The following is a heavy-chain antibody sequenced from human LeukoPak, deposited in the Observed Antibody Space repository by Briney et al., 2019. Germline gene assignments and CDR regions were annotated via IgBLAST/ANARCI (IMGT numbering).Heavy chain of an antibody. Sequence: LPGGSLRLSCAASGFTFSSYAMHWVRQAPGKGLEWVAVISYDGSNKYYADSVKGRFTISRDNSKNTLYLQMNSLRAEDTAVYYYARDEDEYYGMDVWGQGTTVTVSS. CDR1: GFTFSSYA. J-gene: IGHJ6*02. CDR2: ISYDGSNK. CDR3: ARDEDEYYGMDV. V-gene: IGHV3-30-3*01.